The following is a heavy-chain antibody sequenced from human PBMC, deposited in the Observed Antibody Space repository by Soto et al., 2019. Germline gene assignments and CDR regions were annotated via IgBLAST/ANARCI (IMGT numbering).Heavy chain of an antibody. J-gene: IGHJ4*02. D-gene: IGHD6-19*01. Sequence: QVQLVQSGAELTEPGASVKVSCKTSGYSFTTYGITWVRQAPGQGLEWMGWISAYTGDTSYAQKFQGRVTVTTDTSTGTAYMERESLRSDDTAVYYWARIAMGGGIDYWGQGTLVTVSS. V-gene: IGHV1-18*01. CDR2: ISAYTGDT. CDR3: ARIAMGGGIDY. CDR1: GYSFTTYG.